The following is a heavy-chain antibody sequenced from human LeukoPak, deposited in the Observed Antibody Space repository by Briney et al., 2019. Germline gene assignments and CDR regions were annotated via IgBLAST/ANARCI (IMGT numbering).Heavy chain of an antibody. Sequence: PPGGSLRLSCAAWGFTFRRYGMRWVRQAPGKGMEWVSAISGSGGSTYYADSVKGRFTISTDNSKHPLSLQMNSLSAEDTAVYYCATAFWNYYGSGSSVYWGQGTLVTVSS. D-gene: IGHD3-10*01. J-gene: IGHJ4*02. CDR3: ATAFWNYYGSGSSVY. CDR2: ISGSGGST. V-gene: IGHV3-23*01. CDR1: GFTFRRYG.